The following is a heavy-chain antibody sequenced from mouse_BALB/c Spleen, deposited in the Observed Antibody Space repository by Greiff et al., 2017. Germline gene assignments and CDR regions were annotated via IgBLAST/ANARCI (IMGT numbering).Heavy chain of an antibody. V-gene: IGHV1-7*01. CDR1: GYTFTSYW. J-gene: IGHJ4*01. D-gene: IGHD1-2*01. CDR2: INPSTGYT. CDR3: ARRDYGYIYYAMDY. Sequence: QVQLQQSGAELAKPGASVKMSCKASGYTFTSYWMHWVKQRPGQGLEWIGYINPSTGYTEYNQKFKDKATLTADKSSSTAYMQLSSLTSEDSAVYYCARRDYGYIYYAMDYWGQGTSVTVSS.